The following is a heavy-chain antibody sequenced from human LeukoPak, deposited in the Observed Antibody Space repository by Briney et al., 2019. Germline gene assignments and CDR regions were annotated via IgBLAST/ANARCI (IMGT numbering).Heavy chain of an antibody. D-gene: IGHD3-22*01. CDR1: GYTFTSYG. J-gene: IGHJ5*02. CDR3: ARDGRHRYYYDSSGFYGSWFDP. Sequence: ASVKASCKASGYTFTSYGISWVRRAPGQGLEWMGWISGYNGNTKNAQKLQGRVTMTTDTSTSTAYMELRSLRSDDTAVYYCARDGRHRYYYDSSGFYGSWFDPWGQGTLVTVSS. V-gene: IGHV1-18*01. CDR2: ISGYNGNT.